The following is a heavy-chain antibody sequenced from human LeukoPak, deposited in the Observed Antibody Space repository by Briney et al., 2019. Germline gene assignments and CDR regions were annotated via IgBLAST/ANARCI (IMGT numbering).Heavy chain of an antibody. CDR2: ISAYNGNT. Sequence: ASVKVSCKASGGTFSSYAISWVRQAPGQGLEWMGWISAYNGNTNYAQKLQGRVTMTTDTSTSTAYMELRSLRSDDTAVYYCARDRWAHDAFDIWGQGTMVTVSS. CDR3: ARDRWAHDAFDI. D-gene: IGHD3-16*01. CDR1: GGTFSSYA. V-gene: IGHV1-18*01. J-gene: IGHJ3*02.